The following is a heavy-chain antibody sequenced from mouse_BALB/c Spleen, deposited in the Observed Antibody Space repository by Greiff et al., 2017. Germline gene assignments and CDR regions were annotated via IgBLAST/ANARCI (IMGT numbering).Heavy chain of an antibody. J-gene: IGHJ3*01. D-gene: IGHD2-2*01. V-gene: IGHV1S56*01. CDR3: ARPYGYDGAWFAY. CDR2: IYPGDGST. CDR1: GYTFTSYY. Sequence: QVQLKESGPELVKPGASVKMSCKASGYTFTSYYIHWVKQRPGQGLEWIGWIYPGDGSTKYNEKFKGKTTLTADKSSSTAYMLLSSLTSEDSAIYFCARPYGYDGAWFAYWGQGTLVTVSA.